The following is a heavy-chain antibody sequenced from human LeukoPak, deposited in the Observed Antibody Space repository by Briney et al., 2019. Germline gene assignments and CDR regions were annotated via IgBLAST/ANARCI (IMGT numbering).Heavy chain of an antibody. CDR1: GGSISSGDYY. CDR3: ARASFGVAIYYFDY. V-gene: IGHV4-30-4*08. J-gene: IGHJ4*02. D-gene: IGHD3-3*01. Sequence: SETLSLTCTVSGGSISSGDYYWSWIRQPPGKGLEWIGYVYYSGSTYYNPSLKSRFTISVDTSKNQFSLKLSSVTAADTAVYYCARASFGVAIYYFDYWGQGTLVTVSS. CDR2: VYYSGST.